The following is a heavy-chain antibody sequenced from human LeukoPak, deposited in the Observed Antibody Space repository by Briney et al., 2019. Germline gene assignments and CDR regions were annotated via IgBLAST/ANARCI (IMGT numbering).Heavy chain of an antibody. V-gene: IGHV1-46*01. CDR2: INPSGGST. CDR1: GYTFTTYY. D-gene: IGHD4-17*01. J-gene: IGHJ4*02. CDR3: ARVYGDYDY. Sequence: ASVKVSCRASGYTFTTYYIHWVRQAPGQGLEWMGIINPSGGSTNYAQKFQGRVTMTRDTSISTAYMELSRLRSDDTAVYYCARVYGDYDYWGQGTLVTVSS.